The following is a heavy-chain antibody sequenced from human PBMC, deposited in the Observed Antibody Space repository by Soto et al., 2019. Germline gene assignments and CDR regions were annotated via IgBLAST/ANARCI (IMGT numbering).Heavy chain of an antibody. D-gene: IGHD5-12*01. J-gene: IGHJ4*02. CDR1: GFTFSSYS. V-gene: IGHV3-21*04. Sequence: GGSLRLSCAAPGFTFSSYSMNWVRQAPGKGLEWVSSISSSSSYIYYADSVKGRFTISRDNAKNSLYLQMNSLRAEDTAVYYCAKDGYSGYGYYFDYWGQGTLVTVYS. CDR2: ISSSSSYI. CDR3: AKDGYSGYGYYFDY.